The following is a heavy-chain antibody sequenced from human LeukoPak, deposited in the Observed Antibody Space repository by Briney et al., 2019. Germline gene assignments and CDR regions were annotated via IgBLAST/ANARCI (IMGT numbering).Heavy chain of an antibody. D-gene: IGHD5-24*01. CDR1: GGSISSSSYY. Sequence: SETLSLTCTVSGGSISSSSYYWSWIRQHPGKGLEWIGYTYYSGSTYYNPSLESRLTISIDTSKKQFSLRLTSVTAADTAMYYCARHVAMATVGDWFDPWGQGTLVTVSS. CDR3: ARHVAMATVGDWFDP. J-gene: IGHJ5*02. V-gene: IGHV4-31*03. CDR2: TYYSGST.